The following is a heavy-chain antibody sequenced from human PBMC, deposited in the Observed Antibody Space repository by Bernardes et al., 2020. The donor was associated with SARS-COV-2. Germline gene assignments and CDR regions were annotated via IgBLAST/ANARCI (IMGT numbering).Heavy chain of an antibody. CDR2: IYSGGST. V-gene: IGHV3-66*02. Sequence: GGSLRLSCAASGFTVSSNYMSWVRQAPGKGLEWVSVIYSGGSTYYADSVKGRFTISRDNSKSTLYLQMNSLRAEDTAVYYCARGADEWELLSDIWGQGTMVTVSS. J-gene: IGHJ3*02. D-gene: IGHD1-26*01. CDR3: ARGADEWELLSDI. CDR1: GFTVSSNY.